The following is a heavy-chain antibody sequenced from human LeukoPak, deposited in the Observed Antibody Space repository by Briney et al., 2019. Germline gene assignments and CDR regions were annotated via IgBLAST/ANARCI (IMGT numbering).Heavy chain of an antibody. J-gene: IGHJ3*02. CDR3: AGGLTAGRETGDI. D-gene: IGHD3-9*01. CDR1: GGSISSYY. Sequence: SETLSLTCTVSGGSISSYYWSWIRQPPGKGLEWIGYIYYSGSTNYNPSLKSRVTISVDTSKNQFSLKLSSVTAADTAVYYCAGGLTAGRETGDIWGQGTMVTVSS. V-gene: IGHV4-59*01. CDR2: IYYSGST.